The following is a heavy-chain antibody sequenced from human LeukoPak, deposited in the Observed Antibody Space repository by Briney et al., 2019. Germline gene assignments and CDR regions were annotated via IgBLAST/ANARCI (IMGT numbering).Heavy chain of an antibody. J-gene: IGHJ4*02. CDR1: GGSFSGYY. CDR2: INHSGST. D-gene: IGHD2-8*01. V-gene: IGHV4-34*01. CDR3: VRGVGKDIVLMVYATCFDY. Sequence: SETLSLTCAVYGGSFSGYYWSWIRQPPGKGLEWIGEINHSGSTNYNPSLKSRVTISVDTSKNQFSLKLSSVTAADTAVYYCVRGVGKDIVLMVYATCFDYWGQGTLVTVSS.